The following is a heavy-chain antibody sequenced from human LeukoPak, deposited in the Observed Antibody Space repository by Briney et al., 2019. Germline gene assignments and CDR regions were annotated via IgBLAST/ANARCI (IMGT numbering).Heavy chain of an antibody. J-gene: IGHJ6*03. CDR2: INHSGST. D-gene: IGHD1-26*01. CDR3: ARDRELLRGYYYYYMDV. V-gene: IGHV4-34*01. CDR1: GGSFSGYY. Sequence: SETLSLTCAVYGGSFSGYYWSWIRQPPGKGLEWIGEINHSGSTNYNPSLKSRVTISADTSKNQFSLKLSSVTAADTAVYYCARDRELLRGYYYYYMDVWGKGTTVTVSS.